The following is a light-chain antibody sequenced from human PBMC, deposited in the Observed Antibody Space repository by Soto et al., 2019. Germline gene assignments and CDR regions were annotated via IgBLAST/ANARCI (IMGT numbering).Light chain of an antibody. CDR3: QQLNSYPVT. V-gene: IGKV1-9*01. CDR2: AAS. J-gene: IGKJ4*01. CDR1: QGISSY. Sequence: DIQLTQSPSFLSASVGDRVTITCRASQGISSYLAWYQQKPGKAPKLLIYAASTLQSGVPSRFCGSGSGTEFTLTISSLQPEDFATYYCQQLNSYPVTFGGGTKVEIK.